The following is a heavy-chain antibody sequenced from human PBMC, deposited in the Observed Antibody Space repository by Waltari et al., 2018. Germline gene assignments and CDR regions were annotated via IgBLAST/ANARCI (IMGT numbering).Heavy chain of an antibody. CDR3: ARISTFYFYGMDV. CDR1: NVSLRSYY. D-gene: IGHD3-9*01. V-gene: IGHV4-59*01. Sequence: QVQLQESGPGLVRPSETLSLGCTVSNVSLRSYYWTWIRQPPGKGLEWIGFTFYSVTTTYNPSLKSRVTISLDASKNQFSLNLSSVTAADTAVYFCARISTFYFYGMDVWGQGTTVTVSS. J-gene: IGHJ6*02. CDR2: TFYSVTT.